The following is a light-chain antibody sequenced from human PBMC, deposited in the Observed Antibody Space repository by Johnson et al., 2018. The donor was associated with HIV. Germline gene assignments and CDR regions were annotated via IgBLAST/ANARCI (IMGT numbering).Light chain of an antibody. CDR1: SSNIGNNY. CDR3: GTWDGSLSAGAL. CDR2: EDT. V-gene: IGLV1-51*02. J-gene: IGLJ1*01. Sequence: QSMLTQPPSVSAAPGQKVTISCSGTSSNIGNNYVSWYQQLPGTAPKLLIYEDTRRPSGIPDRFSGSKSGTSATLGITGLQTGDEGDYYCGTWDGSLSAGALFGTCTQVTVL.